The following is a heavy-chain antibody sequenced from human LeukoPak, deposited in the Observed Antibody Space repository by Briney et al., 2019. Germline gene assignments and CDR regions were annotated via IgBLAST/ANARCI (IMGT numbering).Heavy chain of an antibody. Sequence: PGGSLRLSCAASGFTFSSYAMSWVRQAPGKGLEWVSAISGSGGSTYYADSVKGRFAISRDNSKNTLYLQMNSLRAEDTAVYYCAKSWDWLLSLLDYWGQGTLVTVSS. V-gene: IGHV3-23*01. D-gene: IGHD3/OR15-3a*01. CDR1: GFTFSSYA. CDR3: AKSWDWLLSLLDY. J-gene: IGHJ4*02. CDR2: ISGSGGST.